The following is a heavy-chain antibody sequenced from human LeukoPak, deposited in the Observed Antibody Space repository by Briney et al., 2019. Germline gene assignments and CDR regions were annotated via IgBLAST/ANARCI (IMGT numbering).Heavy chain of an antibody. V-gene: IGHV4-59*01. CDR3: ARERSYYDSSGYYSYFDF. D-gene: IGHD3-22*01. CDR1: GGXISSYY. Sequence: SETLSLTCTVSGGXISSYYCSWIRQPPGEGLEWIGYIYYTGTTNYNPSLKSRVTISVDTSKFQFSLRLSSVTAADTAVYYCARERSYYDSSGYYSYFDFWGQGTLVTISS. CDR2: IYYTGTT. J-gene: IGHJ4*02.